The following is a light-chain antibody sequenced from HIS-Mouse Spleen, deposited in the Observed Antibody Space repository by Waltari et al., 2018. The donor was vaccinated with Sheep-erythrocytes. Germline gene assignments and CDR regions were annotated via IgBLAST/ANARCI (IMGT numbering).Light chain of an antibody. CDR2: QDS. V-gene: IGLV3-1*01. Sequence: SYELTQPPSVSVSPGQTASITCSGDKLGDKYAWWYQQKPGQSPVLVIYQDSKRPSGIPERFSGSNSGSTATLTISGTQAMDEADYYCQAWDSSTVVFGGGTKLTVL. CDR3: QAWDSSTVV. CDR1: KLGDKY. J-gene: IGLJ2*01.